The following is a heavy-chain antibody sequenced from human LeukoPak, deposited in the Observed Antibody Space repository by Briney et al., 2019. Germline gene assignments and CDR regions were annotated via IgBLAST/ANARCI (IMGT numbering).Heavy chain of an antibody. D-gene: IGHD6-19*01. V-gene: IGHV3-9*01. CDR1: GFTFDDYA. Sequence: PGRSLRLSCAASGFTFDDYAMHWVRHAPGKGLEWVSGINWNSDSIGYADSVKGRFTISRDNAKNSLYLQMNSLRAEDTAFYYCAKVQISRSMAVAGTNAFDIWGQGTMVTVSS. J-gene: IGHJ3*02. CDR3: AKVQISRSMAVAGTNAFDI. CDR2: INWNSDSI.